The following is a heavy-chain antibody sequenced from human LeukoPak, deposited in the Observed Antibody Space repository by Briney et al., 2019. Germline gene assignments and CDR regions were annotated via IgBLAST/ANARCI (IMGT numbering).Heavy chain of an antibody. CDR2: ISSSGSTI. CDR3: ARVPRYCSSTSCLYYYYMGV. J-gene: IGHJ6*03. Sequence: GGSLRLSCAASGFTFSSYEMNWVRQAPGKGLEWVSYISSSGSTIYYADSVKGRFTISRDNAKNSLYLQMNSLRAEDTAVYYCARVPRYCSSTSCLYYYYMGVWGKGTTVTVSS. V-gene: IGHV3-48*03. CDR1: GFTFSSYE. D-gene: IGHD2-2*01.